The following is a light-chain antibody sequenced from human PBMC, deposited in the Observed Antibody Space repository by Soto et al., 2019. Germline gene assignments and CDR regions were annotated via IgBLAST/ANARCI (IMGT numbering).Light chain of an antibody. CDR3: SSYADSNIFV. CDR1: SSDVGHYNY. V-gene: IGLV2-8*01. CDR2: EVT. Sequence: QSVLTQPPSASGSPGQSVTISCTGTSSDVGHYNYVSWYQHHPGKAPKLMIFEVTKRPSGVPDRFSCSKSGNTASLTVSGLQAEDEADYYCSSYADSNIFVFGTGTKVTVL. J-gene: IGLJ1*01.